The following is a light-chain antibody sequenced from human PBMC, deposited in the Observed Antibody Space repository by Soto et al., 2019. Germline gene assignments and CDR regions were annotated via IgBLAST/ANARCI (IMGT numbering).Light chain of an antibody. J-gene: IGKJ2*01. CDR1: QSISGSL. V-gene: IGKV3-20*01. CDR2: GAS. Sequence: DIVLTQSPGTLSLSPGERATLSCRASQSISGSLLAWYQQKGGQAPTLLIYGASSRATGIPDRFSGSASGTDFTFIISRLEPEDFAVYSCHQYGSIPHTFGQGTKLETK. CDR3: HQYGSIPHT.